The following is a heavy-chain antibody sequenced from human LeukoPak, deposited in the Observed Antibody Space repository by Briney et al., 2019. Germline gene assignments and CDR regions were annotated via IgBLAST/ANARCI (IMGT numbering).Heavy chain of an antibody. CDR1: GFTFSSYS. D-gene: IGHD5-18*01. CDR3: ARDPATIQLWFTDDAFDV. V-gene: IGHV3-48*01. Sequence: SGGSLRLSCAASGFTFSSYSMNWVRQAPGKGLEWVSYISSSSSTIYYADSVKGRFTISRDNAKNSLYLQMNSLRAEDTAVYYCARDPATIQLWFTDDAFDVWGQGTMVTVSS. J-gene: IGHJ3*01. CDR2: ISSSSSTI.